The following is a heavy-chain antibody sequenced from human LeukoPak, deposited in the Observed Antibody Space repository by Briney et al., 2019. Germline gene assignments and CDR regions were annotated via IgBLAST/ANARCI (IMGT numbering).Heavy chain of an antibody. CDR3: ARGPFIAAQYYFDY. Sequence: PSETLSLTCTVSGGSISSYYWSWIRQPAGKGLEWIGRIYTSGSTNYNPSLKSRVTMSVDTSKNQFSLKLSSVTAADTAVYYCARGPFIAAQYYFDYWGQGTLVTVSS. V-gene: IGHV4-4*07. CDR1: GGSISSYY. D-gene: IGHD6-13*01. CDR2: IYTSGST. J-gene: IGHJ4*02.